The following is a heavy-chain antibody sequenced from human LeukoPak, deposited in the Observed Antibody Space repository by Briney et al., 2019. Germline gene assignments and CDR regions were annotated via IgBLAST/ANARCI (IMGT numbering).Heavy chain of an antibody. Sequence: PSQTLSLTCTVSGGSISSGGYYWSWIRQHPGKGLEWIGYIYYSGSTYYNPSLKSRVTISVDTSKNQFSLKLSSVTAADTAVYYCARGVAAAGLVPYYFDYWGQGTLVTVSS. CDR3: ARGVAAAGLVPYYFDY. CDR1: GGSISSGGYY. V-gene: IGHV4-31*03. D-gene: IGHD6-13*01. CDR2: IYYSGST. J-gene: IGHJ4*02.